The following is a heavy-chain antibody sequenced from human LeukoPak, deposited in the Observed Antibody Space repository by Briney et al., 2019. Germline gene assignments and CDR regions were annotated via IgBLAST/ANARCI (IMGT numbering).Heavy chain of an antibody. D-gene: IGHD2-2*01. CDR3: ARASTSCPHLCWFDP. J-gene: IGHJ5*02. V-gene: IGHV4-38-2*02. CDR2: IHHSGST. CDR1: GYSISSGYY. Sequence: PSETLSLTCIVSGYSISSGYYWGWIRQPPGKGLEWIGNIHHSGSTHYNPSLKTRVTISVDTSKNQLSLKVSSVTAADTAVYYCARASTSCPHLCWFDPWGQGTLVTVSS.